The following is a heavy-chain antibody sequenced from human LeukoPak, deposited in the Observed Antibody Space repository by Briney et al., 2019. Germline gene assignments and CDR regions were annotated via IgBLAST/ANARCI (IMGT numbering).Heavy chain of an antibody. CDR3: AREYVTADYFDY. CDR2: IRTDGVTT. V-gene: IGHV3-23*01. Sequence: GGSLRLSCAASGFIFSHHGMNWVRQAPGKGLEWVSGIRTDGVTTYYADSVKGRFIISRDNSKNTVYLQMNSLSAEDTAVYYCAREYVTADYFDYWGQGTLVTVSS. CDR1: GFIFSHHG. D-gene: IGHD2-21*02. J-gene: IGHJ4*02.